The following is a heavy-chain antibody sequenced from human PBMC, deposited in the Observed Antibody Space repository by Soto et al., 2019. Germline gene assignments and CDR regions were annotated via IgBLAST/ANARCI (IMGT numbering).Heavy chain of an antibody. V-gene: IGHV3-23*01. J-gene: IGHJ4*02. CDR2: ISGSGGST. CDR1: GFTFSSYA. Sequence: GGSLRLSCAASGFTFSSYAMSWVRQAPGKGLEWVSAISGSGGSTYYADSVKGRFTISRDNSKNTLYLQMNSLRAEGTAVYYCAKTGYSSSWYPGSFDYWGQGTLVTVSS. CDR3: AKTGYSSSWYPGSFDY. D-gene: IGHD6-13*01.